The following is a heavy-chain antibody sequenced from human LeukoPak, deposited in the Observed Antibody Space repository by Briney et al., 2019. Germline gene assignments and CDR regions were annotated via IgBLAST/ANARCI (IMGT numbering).Heavy chain of an antibody. V-gene: IGHV3-48*02. J-gene: IGHJ4*02. CDR1: GFTFSTYS. D-gene: IGHD4-23*01. CDR3: AFQDGGIVY. CDR2: ISSSSGII. Sequence: GGSLRLSCAASGFTFSTYSLNWVRQAPGKGREWVSYISSSSGIIYADSVKGRCTVSRDNAKNSLYLQMNSLRDDDTGVYYCAFQDGGIVYWGQGALVTVSS.